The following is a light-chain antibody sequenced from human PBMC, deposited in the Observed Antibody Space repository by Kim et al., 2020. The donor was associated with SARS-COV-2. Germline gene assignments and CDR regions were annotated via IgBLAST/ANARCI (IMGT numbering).Light chain of an antibody. CDR1: SIGSKV. CDR2: YDS. CDR3: QVWDSSSDHRVV. Sequence: PGKTGRVSCGGNSIGSKVVHWYQQKSGQAPVLVIYYDSDRPSGIPERFSGSNSGNTATLTISRVEAGDEADYYCQVWDSSSDHRVVFGGGTQLTVL. J-gene: IGLJ2*01. V-gene: IGLV3-21*04.